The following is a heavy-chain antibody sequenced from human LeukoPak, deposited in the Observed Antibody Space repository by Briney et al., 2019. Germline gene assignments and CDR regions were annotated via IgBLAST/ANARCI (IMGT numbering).Heavy chain of an antibody. CDR1: GFSFSSYN. J-gene: IGHJ4*02. CDR3: ARGTRIQLWL. D-gene: IGHD5-18*01. Sequence: PGGSLRLSCAASGFSFSSYNMNWVRQTPGKGLEWVSSITSSSTYTFYADSVKGRFTISRDNARNSLYLQMNSLRAEDTAVYYCARGTRIQLWLWGQGTLVTVSS. CDR2: ITSSSTYT. V-gene: IGHV3-21*01.